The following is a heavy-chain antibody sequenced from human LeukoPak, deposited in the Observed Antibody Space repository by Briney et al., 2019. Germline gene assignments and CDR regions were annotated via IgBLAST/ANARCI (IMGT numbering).Heavy chain of an antibody. CDR2: INHSGST. D-gene: IGHD2-21*01. J-gene: IGHJ3*02. CDR1: GGSFSGYY. CDR3: ARDSGILGAFDI. V-gene: IGHV4-34*01. Sequence: SETLSLTCAVYGGSFSGYYWSWIRQPPGKGLEWIGEINHSGSTNYNPSLKSRVTISVDTSKNQFSLKLSSVTAADTAVYYCARDSGILGAFDIWGQGTMVTVSS.